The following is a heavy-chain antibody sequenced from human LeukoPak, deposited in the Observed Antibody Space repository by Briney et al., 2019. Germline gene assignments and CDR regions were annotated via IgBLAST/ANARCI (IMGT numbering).Heavy chain of an antibody. CDR1: GGSISSYY. CDR3: AGDRSGYDLGWFDP. Sequence: SETLSLTCTVSGGSISSYYWSWIRQPPGKGLEWIGYIYYSGSTNYNPSLKSRVTISVDTSKNQFSLKLSSVTAADTAVYYCAGDRSGYDLGWFDPWGQGTLVTVSS. J-gene: IGHJ5*02. CDR2: IYYSGST. V-gene: IGHV4-59*01. D-gene: IGHD5-12*01.